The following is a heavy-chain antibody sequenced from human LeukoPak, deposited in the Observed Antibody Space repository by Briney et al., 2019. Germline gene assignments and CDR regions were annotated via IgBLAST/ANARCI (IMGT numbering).Heavy chain of an antibody. Sequence: GESLKISCKGSGSRFTSYWIGWVRQMPGKGLEWMGIIYPDDSDTKYSPSFQGQFTISADKSISTAYLQWSSLKASDTAMYYCARLAFCTNAVCFSNYYYSMDVWGRGTTVTVSS. CDR3: ARLAFCTNAVCFSNYYYSMDV. J-gene: IGHJ6*03. D-gene: IGHD2-8*01. CDR1: GSRFTSYW. CDR2: IYPDDSDT. V-gene: IGHV5-51*01.